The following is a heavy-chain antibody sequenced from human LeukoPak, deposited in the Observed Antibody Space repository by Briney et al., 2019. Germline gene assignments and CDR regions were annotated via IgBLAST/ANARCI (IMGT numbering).Heavy chain of an antibody. D-gene: IGHD6-13*01. CDR3: ARVGSSSWGYYYYGMDV. Sequence: GGSLRLSCAASGFTFSSYAMHWVRQAPGKGLEWVAVISYDGSNKYYADSVKGRFTISRDNAKNTLYLQMDSLRAEDTAVYYCARVGSSSWGYYYYGMDVWGQGTTVTVSS. J-gene: IGHJ6*02. CDR2: ISYDGSNK. CDR1: GFTFSSYA. V-gene: IGHV3-30-3*01.